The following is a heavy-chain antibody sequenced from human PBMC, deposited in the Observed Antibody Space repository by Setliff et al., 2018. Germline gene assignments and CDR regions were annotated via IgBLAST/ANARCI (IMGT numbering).Heavy chain of an antibody. J-gene: IGHJ6*03. D-gene: IGHD3-10*01. Sequence: ASVKVSCKTSGYTFTTYAISWMRQAPGQGLEWMGWINTNTGNPSYAQDFTGRFVFSLDASVSTAYLQISSLKAEDTAVYYCARASRFGTIVYKGYYYMDVWGKGTTVTVSS. V-gene: IGHV7-4-1*02. CDR2: INTNTGNP. CDR3: ARASRFGTIVYKGYYYMDV. CDR1: GYTFTTYA.